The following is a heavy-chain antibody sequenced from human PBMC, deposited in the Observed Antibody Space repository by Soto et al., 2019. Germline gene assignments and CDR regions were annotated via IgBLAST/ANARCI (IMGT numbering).Heavy chain of an antibody. V-gene: IGHV4-31*03. Sequence: QVQLQESGPGLLKPSQTLFLTCTVSGGSISSGGYYWSWIRQHPGKGLEWIGYMYYSGSTYYNPSLKSRVTISVDTSTTQFSLKLSSVTAADTAVYFCARDWGRDGCFDYWGQGTLVTVSS. D-gene: IGHD3-16*01. CDR3: ARDWGRDGCFDY. CDR1: GGSISSGGYY. CDR2: MYYSGST. J-gene: IGHJ4*02.